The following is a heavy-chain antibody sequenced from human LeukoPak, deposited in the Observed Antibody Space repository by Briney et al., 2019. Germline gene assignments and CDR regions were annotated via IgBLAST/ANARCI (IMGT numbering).Heavy chain of an antibody. CDR1: RFIFSDYA. V-gene: IGHV3-30*04. CDR2: ILYDGSNE. Sequence: GGSLRLSCAASRFIFSDYAMHWVRQAPGKGLEWVALILYDGSNEYYTDSVKGRFTISRDNAKNTLDLQMNSLRSDDTAVYYCARGSVAADMSRDYYYYMDVWGKGTTVTVSS. D-gene: IGHD6-25*01. CDR3: ARGSVAADMSRDYYYYMDV. J-gene: IGHJ6*03.